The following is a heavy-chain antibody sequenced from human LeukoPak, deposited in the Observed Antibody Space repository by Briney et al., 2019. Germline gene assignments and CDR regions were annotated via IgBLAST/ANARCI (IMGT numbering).Heavy chain of an antibody. CDR2: IYYSGST. CDR3: ANNIGIRGSYSYNWFDP. J-gene: IGHJ5*02. CDR1: GGSISTYY. D-gene: IGHD3-16*01. Sequence: PSETLSLTCTVSGGSISTYYWSWIRQPPGKGLEWIGYIYYSGSTNYNPSLKSRVTISIDTSKNEFSLRLSSVTAADTAVYYCANNIGIRGSYSYNWFDPWGQGTLVTVSS. V-gene: IGHV4-59*01.